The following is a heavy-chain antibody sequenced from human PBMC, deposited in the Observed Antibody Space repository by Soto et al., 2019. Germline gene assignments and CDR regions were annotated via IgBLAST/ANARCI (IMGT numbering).Heavy chain of an antibody. V-gene: IGHV4-59*08. CDR2: IYYAGTT. CDR1: DGSLSPNY. Sequence: QVQLQESGPGLVKPSETLSLRCTVSDGSLSPNYWTWIRQAPGKGLEWIGYIYYAGTTTYNPSLKSRVSISIDTSKNEGSLKLASVTAADTAVYYCARLGAYYQALDSWGQGTLVTVSS. J-gene: IGHJ4*02. D-gene: IGHD3-22*01. CDR3: ARLGAYYQALDS.